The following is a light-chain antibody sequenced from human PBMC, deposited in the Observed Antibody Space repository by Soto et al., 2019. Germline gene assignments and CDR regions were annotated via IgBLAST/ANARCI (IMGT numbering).Light chain of an antibody. Sequence: EIVMTQSPATLSVSQGERVTLSCRASQSVTNNIAWYQQKPGQAPRLLIYGTSTRATGTPARFSGSGSGTEFTLTISSLQPDDFATYYCQQYDSFSVTFGQGTKVDIK. CDR3: QQYDSFSVT. V-gene: IGKV3D-15*01. CDR2: GTS. CDR1: QSVTNN. J-gene: IGKJ1*01.